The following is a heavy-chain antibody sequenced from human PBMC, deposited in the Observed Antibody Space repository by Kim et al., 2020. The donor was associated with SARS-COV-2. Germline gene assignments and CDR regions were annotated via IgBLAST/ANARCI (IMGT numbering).Heavy chain of an antibody. Sequence: SETLSLTCTVSGCSISSYYWSWIRQPPGKGLEWIGYIYYSGSTIYNPSLKSRVTISVDTSKNQFYLKLSTVTAADTAVYYCARAPSLVSYDYWGPGTLV. CDR3: ARAPSLVSYDY. J-gene: IGHJ4*01. CDR2: IYYSGST. V-gene: IGHV4-59*13. CDR1: GCSISSYY. D-gene: IGHD2-8*02.